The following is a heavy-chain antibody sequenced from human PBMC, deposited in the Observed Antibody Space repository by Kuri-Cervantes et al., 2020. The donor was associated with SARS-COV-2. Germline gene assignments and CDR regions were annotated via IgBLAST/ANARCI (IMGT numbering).Heavy chain of an antibody. J-gene: IGHJ2*01. CDR3: ATRTHYYDSSGYPLYWYFDL. Sequence: LRLSCTVSGGSISSGDYYWSWIRQPPGKGLEWIGYIYYSGSTYYNPSLKSRVTISVDTSKNQFSLKLSSVTAADTAVYYCATRTHYYDSSGYPLYWYFDLWGRGTLVTVSS. V-gene: IGHV4-30-4*08. CDR1: GGSISSGDYY. D-gene: IGHD3-22*01. CDR2: IYYSGST.